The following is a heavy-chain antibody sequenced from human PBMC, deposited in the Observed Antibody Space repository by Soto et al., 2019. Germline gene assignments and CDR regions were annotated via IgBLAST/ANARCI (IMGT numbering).Heavy chain of an antibody. V-gene: IGHV2-5*02. CDR1: GFSLSTTGVG. CDR3: PLYRYGDFDY. Sequence: QIILKESGPTLVKPTQTLTLTCTFSGFSLSTTGVGVGWIRQPPGKALEWLAPIYWDDDKRYSPSLRNMVIITQDTSKTHVVLIMTNIDPVDTATYYSPLYRYGDFDYWGQGTLVTVSS. J-gene: IGHJ4*02. CDR2: IYWDDDK. D-gene: IGHD4-17*01.